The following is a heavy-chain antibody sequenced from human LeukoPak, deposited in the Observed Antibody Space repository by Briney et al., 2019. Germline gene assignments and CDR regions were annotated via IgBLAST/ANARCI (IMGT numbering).Heavy chain of an antibody. CDR3: AKDGGSGWFSWFDP. V-gene: IGHV3-30*18. CDR1: GFTFSSYG. CDR2: ISYDGSNK. J-gene: IGHJ5*02. D-gene: IGHD6-19*01. Sequence: PGGSLRLSCAASGFTFSSYGMHWVRQAPGKGLEWVAVISYDGSNKYYADSVKGRFTISRDNSKNTLYLQMNSLRAEDTAVYYCAKDGGSGWFSWFDPWGQGTLVTVSS.